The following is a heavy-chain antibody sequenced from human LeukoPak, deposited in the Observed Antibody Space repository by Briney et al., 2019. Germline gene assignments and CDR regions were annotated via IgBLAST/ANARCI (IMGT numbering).Heavy chain of an antibody. D-gene: IGHD2/OR15-2a*01. CDR2: IKQDGSEK. CDR3: ARDHPGFYPFDN. Sequence: GGSLRLSCAASEFIFSGYWMNWVRQAPGKGLEWVANIKQDGSEKQYVDSVRGRFTISRDNAKNSLYLQMNSLRVEDTAVYYCARDHPGFYPFDNWGQGTLVTVSS. CDR1: EFIFSGYW. J-gene: IGHJ4*02. V-gene: IGHV3-7*03.